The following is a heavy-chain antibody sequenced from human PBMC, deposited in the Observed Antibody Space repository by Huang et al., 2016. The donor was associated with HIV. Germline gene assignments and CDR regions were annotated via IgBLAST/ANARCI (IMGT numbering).Heavy chain of an antibody. CDR2: ISPTRGTA. D-gene: IGHD3-22*01. CDR3: ATVDYYDTSGPQRGYFDN. V-gene: IGHV1-69*01. CDR1: GGSFRNFA. J-gene: IGHJ4*02. Sequence: QVQLVQSGAEVKKPGSSVKVSCKASGGSFRNFAIGWVRQAPGQGLEWMGGISPTRGTANYAQKFQGRVTIIADESTSTGYMELSSLRSEDTAVYYCATVDYYDTSGPQRGYFDNWGQGTLVTVSS.